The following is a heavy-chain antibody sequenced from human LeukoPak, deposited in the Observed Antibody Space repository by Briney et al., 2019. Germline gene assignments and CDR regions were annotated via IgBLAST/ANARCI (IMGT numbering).Heavy chain of an antibody. V-gene: IGHV3-23*01. Sequence: GGSLRLSCAASGFTLSSYAMSWVRQAPGKGLEWVSAISGSGGSTYYADSVKGRFTISRDNSKNTLYLQMNSLRAEDTAVYYCASGSNWYRGDYWGQGTLVTVSS. J-gene: IGHJ4*02. CDR3: ASGSNWYRGDY. CDR2: ISGSGGST. CDR1: GFTLSSYA. D-gene: IGHD6-13*01.